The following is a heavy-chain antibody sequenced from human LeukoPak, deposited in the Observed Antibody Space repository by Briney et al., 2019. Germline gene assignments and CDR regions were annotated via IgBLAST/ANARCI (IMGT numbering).Heavy chain of an antibody. CDR1: GFTFSSYG. V-gene: IGHV3-30*03. CDR2: ISYDGSNK. D-gene: IGHD1-1*01. J-gene: IGHJ6*03. CDR3: ARARSWKDFDYYYYMDV. Sequence: GGSLRLSCAASGFTFSSYGMHWVRQAPGKGLEWVAVISYDGSNKYYADSVKGRFTISRDNSKNSLYLQMNSLRAEDTAVYYCARARSWKDFDYYYYMDVWGKGTTVTVSS.